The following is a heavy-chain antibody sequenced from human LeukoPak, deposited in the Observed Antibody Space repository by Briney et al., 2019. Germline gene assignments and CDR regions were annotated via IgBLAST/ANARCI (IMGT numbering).Heavy chain of an antibody. V-gene: IGHV1-24*01. CDR2: FDPEDGET. D-gene: IGHD3-22*01. J-gene: IGHJ3*02. CDR3: ATFGIVVVTPDAFDI. Sequence: ASVKVSCKVSGYTLTELSMHWVRQAPGKGLEWMGGFDPEDGETIYAQKFQGRVTMTEDTSTGTAYMELSSLRSEDTAVYYCATFGIVVVTPDAFDIWGQGTMVTVSS. CDR1: GYTLTELS.